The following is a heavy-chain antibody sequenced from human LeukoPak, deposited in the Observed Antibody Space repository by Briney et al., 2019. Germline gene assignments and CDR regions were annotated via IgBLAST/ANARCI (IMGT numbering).Heavy chain of an antibody. J-gene: IGHJ4*02. V-gene: IGHV4-39*01. D-gene: IGHD5-24*01. CDR2: IYYSGST. CDR1: GGSISSSSYY. CDR3: AAPEVDGYNYDY. Sequence: SETLSLTCTVSGGSISSSSYYWGWVRQPPGKGLEWIGSIYYSGSTYYNPSLKSRVTISVDTSKNQFSLKLSSVTAADTAVYYCAAPEVDGYNYDYWGQGTLVTVSS.